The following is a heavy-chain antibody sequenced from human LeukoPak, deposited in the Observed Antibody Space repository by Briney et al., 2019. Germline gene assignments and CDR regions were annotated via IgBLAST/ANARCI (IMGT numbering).Heavy chain of an antibody. CDR1: GYTFTSYY. V-gene: IGHV1-46*01. CDR2: INPSGGST. J-gene: IGHJ6*03. D-gene: IGHD2-8*01. Sequence: ASVKVSCKASGYTFTSYYIHWVRQAPGQGLEWMGIINPSGGSTNYAQKFQGRVTMTRDMSTSTVYMELSSLRAEDTAVYYCAKDRCSNGIGCYYYYMDVWGKGTTVTISS. CDR3: AKDRCSNGIGCYYYYMDV.